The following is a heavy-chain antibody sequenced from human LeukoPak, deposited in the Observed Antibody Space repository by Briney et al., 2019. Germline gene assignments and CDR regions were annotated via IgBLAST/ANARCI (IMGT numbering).Heavy chain of an antibody. CDR1: GGTFSSYA. Sequence: SVKVSCKASGGTFSSYAISWVRQAPGQGLEWMGRIIPILGIANYAQKFQGRVTITADESTSTAYMELSSLRSEDTAVYYCARGKYNSSLRLLRDWGQGTLVTVSS. CDR2: IIPILGIA. J-gene: IGHJ4*02. D-gene: IGHD6-13*01. V-gene: IGHV1-69*04. CDR3: ARGKYNSSLRLLRD.